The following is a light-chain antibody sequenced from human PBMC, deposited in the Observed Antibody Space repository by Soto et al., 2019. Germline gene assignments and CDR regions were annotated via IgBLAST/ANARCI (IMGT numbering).Light chain of an antibody. CDR3: QQYATYPLT. J-gene: IGKJ4*01. V-gene: IGKV3-20*01. CDR1: QSVGSNY. CDR2: GAS. Sequence: EIVLTQSPGTLSLSPGERATLYCRASQSVGSNYLAWYQQEPGQAPRVLIYGASSRATGIPDRFSGSGSGADFTLTISRLEPEDFALYYCQQYATYPLTFGGGTKVDIK.